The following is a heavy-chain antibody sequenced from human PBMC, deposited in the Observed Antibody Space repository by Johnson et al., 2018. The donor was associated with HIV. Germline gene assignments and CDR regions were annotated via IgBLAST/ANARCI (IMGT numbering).Heavy chain of an antibody. CDR3: ARERSRGGYSGYDYGAFDI. J-gene: IGHJ3*02. CDR2: IQEDGSQI. V-gene: IGHV3-33*05. D-gene: IGHD5-12*01. CDR1: GFTFSSYG. Sequence: QVHLVESGGGVVQPGRSLRLSCTASGFTFSSYGMHWVRQAPGKGLEWVGNIQEDGSQIHYMDSVKGRFTISRDNSENSLYLQMTSLRGEDTAVYYCARERSRGGYSGYDYGAFDIWGQGTMVTVSS.